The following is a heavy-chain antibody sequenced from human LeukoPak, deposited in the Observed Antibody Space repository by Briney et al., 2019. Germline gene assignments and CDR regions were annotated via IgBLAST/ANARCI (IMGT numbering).Heavy chain of an antibody. Sequence: PSETLSLTCTVSGGSISGYYWSWIRQPAGNGLEWIGRIYTSGSTHYNSSLKGRATMSVDTSKNQFSLKVRSVTAADTAVYYCARDRCPDYGATSPCFDYWGQGTLVTVSS. D-gene: IGHD4/OR15-4a*01. V-gene: IGHV4-4*07. J-gene: IGHJ4*02. CDR2: IYTSGST. CDR3: ARDRCPDYGATSPCFDY. CDR1: GGSISGYY.